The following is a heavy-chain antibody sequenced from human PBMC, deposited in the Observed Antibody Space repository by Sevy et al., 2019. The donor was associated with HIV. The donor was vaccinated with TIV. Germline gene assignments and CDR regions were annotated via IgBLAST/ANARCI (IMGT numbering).Heavy chain of an antibody. CDR2: IKEDGTEI. CDR1: GFTTGFTFSDYW. J-gene: IGHJ4*02. Sequence: GGSLRLSCAASGFTTGFTFSDYWMAWVRQAPGKGLEWVANIKEDGTEIYYLDSLKGRFTISRDNAKNLLYLQMNSLSAEDTAVYYCARGGYYGYSGLDYWGQGTLVTVSS. CDR3: ARGGYYGYSGLDY. V-gene: IGHV3-7*01. D-gene: IGHD3-10*01.